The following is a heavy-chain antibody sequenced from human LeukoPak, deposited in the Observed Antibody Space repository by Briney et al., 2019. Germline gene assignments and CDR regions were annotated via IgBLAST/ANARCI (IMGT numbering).Heavy chain of an antibody. CDR2: IYRGGTI. V-gene: IGHV4-4*09. J-gene: IGHJ5*02. Sequence: LETLSLACSVSGGSISDYYWSWIRLPPGKGLEWIGYIYRGGTINYNPSLKSRVTMSLDTSKNQISLMLNSVTAADTAVYYCARHWLEATKTYSYWFDPWGQGTLVTVSS. CDR3: ARHWLEATKTYSYWFDP. CDR1: GGSISDYY. D-gene: IGHD2-21*01.